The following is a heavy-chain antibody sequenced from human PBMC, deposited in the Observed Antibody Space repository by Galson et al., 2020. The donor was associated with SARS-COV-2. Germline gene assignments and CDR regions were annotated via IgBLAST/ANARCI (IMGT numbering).Heavy chain of an antibody. CDR1: GGSINSGGYY. V-gene: IGHV4-31*03. CDR2: IYYSGST. Sequence: ASETLSLTCTVSGGSINSGGYYWSWIRQHPGKGLEWLGYIYYSGSTYYNPSLRSRLTISVDTSKNQFSLKLSSVTAADTAVYYCARESLTWMFDYWGQGTLVTVSS. CDR3: ARESLTWMFDY. J-gene: IGHJ4*02. D-gene: IGHD3-16*01.